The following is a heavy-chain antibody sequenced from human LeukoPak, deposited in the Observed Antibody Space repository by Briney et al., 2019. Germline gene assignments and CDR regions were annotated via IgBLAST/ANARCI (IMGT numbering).Heavy chain of an antibody. Sequence: ASGKVSCKASGYTFTYRYLHWVRQAPGQELEWMGWITPFNGNTNYAQKFQDRVTITRDRSMSTAYMELSSLRSEDTAMYYCANGPDGYNTYWGQGTLVTVSS. CDR3: ANGPDGYNTY. D-gene: IGHD5-24*01. CDR2: ITPFNGNT. V-gene: IGHV1-45*02. J-gene: IGHJ4*02. CDR1: GYTFTYRY.